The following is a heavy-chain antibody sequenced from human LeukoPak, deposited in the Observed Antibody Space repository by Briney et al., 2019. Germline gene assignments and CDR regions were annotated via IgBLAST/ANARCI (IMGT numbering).Heavy chain of an antibody. CDR3: ARREAYCSSTSCRPFDY. J-gene: IGHJ4*02. Sequence: GESLRISCKSSGYSFTFYWISWVRQMPGKGLEWMGRIDPSDSYTNYSPSFQGHVTISADKSISTAYLQWSSPKASDTAMYYCARREAYCSSTSCRPFDYWGQGTLVTVSS. V-gene: IGHV5-10-1*01. D-gene: IGHD2-2*01. CDR1: GYSFTFYW. CDR2: IDPSDSYT.